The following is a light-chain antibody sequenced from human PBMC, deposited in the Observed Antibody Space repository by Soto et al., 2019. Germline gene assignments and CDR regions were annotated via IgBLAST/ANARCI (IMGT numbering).Light chain of an antibody. CDR1: QSVSSS. CDR3: QQYNDFQYT. Sequence: EIVLIQSPATLSLSPGERATLSCRASQSVSSSLAWYQQNPGQAPRLLIFDASNRATGIPVRFSGSGSGTDFTLTISSLEPEDSATYFCQQYNDFQYTFGPGTKLEI. J-gene: IGKJ2*01. V-gene: IGKV3-11*01. CDR2: DAS.